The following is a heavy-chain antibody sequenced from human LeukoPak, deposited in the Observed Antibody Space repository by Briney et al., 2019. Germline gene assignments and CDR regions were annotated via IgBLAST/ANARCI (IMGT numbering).Heavy chain of an antibody. CDR2: ITSISDGT. CDR3: VKDRPNYSGWNGHYYTRNGDS. J-gene: IGHJ5*01. Sequence: GGSLRLSCAASGFTFNIYAMSWVRQAPGEGLEWVSSITSISDGTFYADSVKGRFTISRDNSKSTLYLQMNSLRAEDTALYYCVKDRPNYSGWNGHYYTRNGDSWGQGTLVTVSS. CDR1: GFTFNIYA. V-gene: IGHV3-23*01. D-gene: IGHD3-10*01.